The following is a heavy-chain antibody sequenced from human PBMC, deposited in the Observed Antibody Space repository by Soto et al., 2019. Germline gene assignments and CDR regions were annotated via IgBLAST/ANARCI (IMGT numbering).Heavy chain of an antibody. CDR2: IYYSGST. V-gene: IGHV4-31*03. Sequence: SETLSLTCTVSGGSISSGGYYWSWIRQHPGKGLEWIGYIYYSGSTYYNPSLKSRVTISVDTSKDQFSLKLSSVTAADTAVYYCARGVYDSTGPHFDYWGQGTLVTVSS. CDR3: ARGVYDSTGPHFDY. CDR1: GGSISSGGYY. J-gene: IGHJ4*02. D-gene: IGHD2-8*01.